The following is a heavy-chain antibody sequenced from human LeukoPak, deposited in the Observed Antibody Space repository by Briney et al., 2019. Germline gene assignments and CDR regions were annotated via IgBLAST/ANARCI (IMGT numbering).Heavy chain of an antibody. J-gene: IGHJ5*01. CDR3: AKGFRIAARPTIWFDS. Sequence: PGGSLRLSCAASGFTFSSYAMNWVRQAPGKGLEWVSSGHSDGTTYYADSVKGRFTISRDNSKNTLSLQMNGLRAEDTAVYYCAKGFRIAARPTIWFDSWGQGTLVTVSS. V-gene: IGHV3-23*01. CDR2: SGHSDGTT. D-gene: IGHD6-6*01. CDR1: GFTFSSYA.